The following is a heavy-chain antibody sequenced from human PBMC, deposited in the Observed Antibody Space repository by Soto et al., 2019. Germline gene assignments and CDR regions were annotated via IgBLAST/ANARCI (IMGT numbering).Heavy chain of an antibody. CDR3: ARSGLDYYDSSGYPSLDY. CDR2: INHSGST. Sequence: PSETLSLTCAVYGGSFSGYYWSWIRQPPGKGLEWIGEINHSGSTNYNPSLKSRVTISVDTSKNQFSLKLSPVTAADTAVCYCARSGLDYYDSSGYPSLDYWGQGTLVTVSS. J-gene: IGHJ4*02. D-gene: IGHD3-22*01. CDR1: GGSFSGYY. V-gene: IGHV4-34*01.